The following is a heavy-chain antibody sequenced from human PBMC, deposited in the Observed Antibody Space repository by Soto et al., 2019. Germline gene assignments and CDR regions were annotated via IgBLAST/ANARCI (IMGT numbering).Heavy chain of an antibody. Sequence: PGGSLRLSCAASGFTFDDYAMHWVRQAPGKGLEWVSGISWNSGSIGYADSVKGRFTISRDNAKNSLYLQMNSLRAEDTALYYCAKDEARDGYPRSFDYWGQGTLVTVSS. D-gene: IGHD5-12*01. CDR1: GFTFDDYA. CDR3: AKDEARDGYPRSFDY. CDR2: ISWNSGSI. V-gene: IGHV3-9*01. J-gene: IGHJ4*02.